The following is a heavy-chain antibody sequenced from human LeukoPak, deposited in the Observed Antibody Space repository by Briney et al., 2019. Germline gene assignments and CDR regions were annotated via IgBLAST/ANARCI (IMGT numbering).Heavy chain of an antibody. CDR1: GFTFSRYG. CDR3: AKRLVVVTTRGLFDI. Sequence: PGGSLRLSCAASGFTFSRYGMHWVRQAPGKGLEWVAVISYDGSNKYYADSVKGRFTISRDNSKNTLYLQMNSLRAEDTAVYYCAKRLVVVTTRGLFDIWGQGTMVTVSS. V-gene: IGHV3-30*18. CDR2: ISYDGSNK. J-gene: IGHJ3*02. D-gene: IGHD3-22*01.